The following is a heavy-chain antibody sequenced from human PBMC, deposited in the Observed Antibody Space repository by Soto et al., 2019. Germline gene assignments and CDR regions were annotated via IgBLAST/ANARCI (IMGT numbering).Heavy chain of an antibody. CDR2: IWYDGSNK. D-gene: IGHD6-19*01. Sequence: GGSLRLSCAASGFTFSSYGMHWVRQAPGKGLEWVAVIWYDGSNKYYADSVKGRFTISRDNSKNTLYLQMNSLRAEDTAVYYCAREIGSGWYYDYWGQGTLVTVSS. J-gene: IGHJ4*02. V-gene: IGHV3-33*01. CDR3: AREIGSGWYYDY. CDR1: GFTFSSYG.